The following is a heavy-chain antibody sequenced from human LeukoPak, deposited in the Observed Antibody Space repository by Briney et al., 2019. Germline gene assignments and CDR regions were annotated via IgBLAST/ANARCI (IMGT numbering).Heavy chain of an antibody. J-gene: IGHJ4*02. D-gene: IGHD3-10*01. Sequence: GESLKISCKGSGYSFTTYWIAWVRQMPGKGLAWMGVIYPGDSDTRYSPSFQGQVTISADKSISTAYLQWSSLKASDTAMYYCAVLTDGAFDYWGQGTLVTVSS. CDR3: AVLTDGAFDY. V-gene: IGHV5-51*01. CDR1: GYSFTTYW. CDR2: IYPGDSDT.